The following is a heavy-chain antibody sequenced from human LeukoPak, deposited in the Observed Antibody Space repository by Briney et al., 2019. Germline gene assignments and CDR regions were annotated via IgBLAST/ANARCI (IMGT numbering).Heavy chain of an antibody. CDR3: AKTPIPIIAVAPYYFDY. D-gene: IGHD6-19*01. CDR2: ISGSDGST. V-gene: IGHV3-23*01. CDR1: GFTLSSYA. J-gene: IGHJ4*02. Sequence: GGSLSLSCASSGFTLSSYAMSWVRQAPGKGLDGVSAISGSDGSTYYADSVKGRFTISRDNYKNTLYLQMNGLRADDTDVYYCAKTPIPIIAVAPYYFDYWGQGTLVTVSS.